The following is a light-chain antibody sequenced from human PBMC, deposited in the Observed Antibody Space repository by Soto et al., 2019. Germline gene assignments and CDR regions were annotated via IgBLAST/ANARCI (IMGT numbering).Light chain of an antibody. CDR2: DAS. CDR1: QNINAY. Sequence: EIVLTQSPATLSSSPGERATLSCRASQNINAYLAWYQQKPGQAPRLLIYDASSRATGIPARFSGSGSGTAFTLTISSLEPEDFAIYYCQQRSNWPLTLGGGTKVDIK. CDR3: QQRSNWPLT. J-gene: IGKJ4*01. V-gene: IGKV3-11*01.